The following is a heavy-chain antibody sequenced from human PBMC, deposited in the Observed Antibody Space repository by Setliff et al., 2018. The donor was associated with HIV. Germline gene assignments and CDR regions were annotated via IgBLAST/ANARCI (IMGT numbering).Heavy chain of an antibody. V-gene: IGHV4-39*07. J-gene: IGHJ4*02. CDR3: ARDSHYGDYHY. D-gene: IGHD4-17*01. Sequence: PSETLSLTCDVSGGSIKSRSYYWGWIRQSPGKGLEWIGSFYYSGTPYYNPSLKSRVVFSVDTSKNQFSLKLTSVSAADTAIYYCARDSHYGDYHYWGPGILVTVSS. CDR2: FYYSGTP. CDR1: GGSIKSRSYY.